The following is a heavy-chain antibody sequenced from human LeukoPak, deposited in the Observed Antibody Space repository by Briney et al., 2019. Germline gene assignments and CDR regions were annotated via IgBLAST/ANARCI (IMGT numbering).Heavy chain of an antibody. CDR1: GGSISSSSCY. CDR3: AGEDYRDGYNNIDY. Sequence: PSETLSLTCTVSGGSISSSSCYWGWIRQPPGKGLEWIGSIYYSGSTYYNPSLKSRVTISVDTSKNQFSLKLSSVAAADTAVYYCAGEDYRDGYNNIDYWGQGTLVTVSS. CDR2: IYYSGST. V-gene: IGHV4-39*07. D-gene: IGHD5-24*01. J-gene: IGHJ4*02.